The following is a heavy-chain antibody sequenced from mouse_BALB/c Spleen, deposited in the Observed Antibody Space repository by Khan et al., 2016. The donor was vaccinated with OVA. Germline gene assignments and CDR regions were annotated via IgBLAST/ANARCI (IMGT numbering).Heavy chain of an antibody. D-gene: IGHD1-1*01. J-gene: IGHJ3*01. Sequence: QVQLQQSGPELVRPGASVKMSCKASGYTFTSFWIHWVKQRPGQGLEWIGMIDPSKSETRLNQKFKDKATLNVDKSSNTAYMQLSRLTSEDSAVXYNAREGYGSPFAYWGQGTLVTVSA. CDR2: IDPSKSET. CDR1: GYTFTSFW. CDR3: AREGYGSPFAY. V-gene: IGHV1S127*01.